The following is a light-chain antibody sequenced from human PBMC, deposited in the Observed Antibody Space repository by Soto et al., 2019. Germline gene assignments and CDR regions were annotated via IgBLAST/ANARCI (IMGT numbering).Light chain of an antibody. CDR1: SSDVGGYNY. V-gene: IGLV2-14*01. CDR2: DVS. J-gene: IGLJ2*01. CDR3: SSYTSSSTVV. Sequence: QSALTQPASVSGSPGQSITISCTGTSSDVGGYNYVSWYQQYPGKVPKLMIYDVSKRPSGVSNRLSGSKSGNTASLTISGLQAEDEADYYCSSYTSSSTVVFGGGTKVTVL.